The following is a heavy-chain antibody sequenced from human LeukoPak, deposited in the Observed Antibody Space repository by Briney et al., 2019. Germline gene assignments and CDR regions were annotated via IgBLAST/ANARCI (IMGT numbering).Heavy chain of an antibody. CDR2: TPYDGSNK. CDR1: GFTFSSYG. V-gene: IGHV3-30*18. CDR3: AKVMGYYDSSGYHDY. D-gene: IGHD3-22*01. Sequence: PGRSLRLSCAASGFTFSSYGMHWVRQAPGKGLEWVAVTPYDGSNKYYADSVKGRFTISRDNSKNTLYLQMNSLRAEDTAVYYCAKVMGYYDSSGYHDYWGQGTLVTVSS. J-gene: IGHJ4*02.